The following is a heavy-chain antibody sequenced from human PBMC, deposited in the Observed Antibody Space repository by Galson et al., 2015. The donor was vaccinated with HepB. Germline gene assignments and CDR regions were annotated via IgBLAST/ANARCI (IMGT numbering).Heavy chain of an antibody. CDR1: RYTFTSYA. V-gene: IGHV1-3*01. J-gene: IGHJ4*02. D-gene: IGHD3-3*01. CDR2: INAGNGNT. Sequence: SVKVSCKASRYTFTSYAMHWVRQAPGQRLEWMGWINAGNGNTKYSQKFQGRVTITRDTSASTAYMELSSLRSEDTAVYYCARASRTIFGVVTYFDYWGQGTLVTVSS. CDR3: ARASRTIFGVVTYFDY.